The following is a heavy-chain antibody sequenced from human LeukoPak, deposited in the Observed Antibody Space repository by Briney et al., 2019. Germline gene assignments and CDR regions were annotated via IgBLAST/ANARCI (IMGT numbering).Heavy chain of an antibody. CDR1: GYTFTGCY. CDR2: INPNSGGT. Sequence: GASVKVSCKASGYTFTGCYMHWVRQAPGQGLEWMGWINPNSGGTNYAQKFQGRVTMTRDTSISTAYMELSRLRSGDTAVYYCARLSDSSGYYYLDYWGQGTLVTVSS. J-gene: IGHJ4*02. CDR3: ARLSDSSGYYYLDY. V-gene: IGHV1-2*02. D-gene: IGHD3-22*01.